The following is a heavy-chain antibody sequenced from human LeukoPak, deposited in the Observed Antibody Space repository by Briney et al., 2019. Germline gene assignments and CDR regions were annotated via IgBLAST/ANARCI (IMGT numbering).Heavy chain of an antibody. CDR3: AKACLRLNYYYYGMDV. V-gene: IGHV3-23*01. J-gene: IGHJ6*02. Sequence: GGSLRLSCAASGFTFSSYAMSWVRQAPGKGLEWVSAISGSGGSTYYADSVKGRFTISRDNSKNTLYLQMTSLRAEDTAVYYCAKACLRLNYYYYGMDVWGQGTTVTVSS. CDR2: ISGSGGST. CDR1: GFTFSSYA.